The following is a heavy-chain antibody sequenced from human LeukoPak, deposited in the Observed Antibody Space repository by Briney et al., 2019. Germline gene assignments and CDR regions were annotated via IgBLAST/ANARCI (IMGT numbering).Heavy chain of an antibody. D-gene: IGHD3-9*01. V-gene: IGHV4-39*07. CDR3: ARAVGAFDWLPLFDF. CDR2: IYHSGIT. Sequence: PSETLSLTCTVSSGSISSSNYYWSWIRQPPGKGLEWIGNIYHSGITYYTPSLKSRVTISVDTSKNQFYLNLSSVTAADTAVYYCARAVGAFDWLPLFDFWGQGALVTVSS. CDR1: SGSISSSNYY. J-gene: IGHJ4*02.